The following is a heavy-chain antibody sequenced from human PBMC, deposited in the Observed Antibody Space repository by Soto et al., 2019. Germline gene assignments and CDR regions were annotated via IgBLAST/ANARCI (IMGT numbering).Heavy chain of an antibody. CDR2: IYYSGST. V-gene: IGHV4-59*08. CDR1: GGSFSGYY. D-gene: IGHD2-15*01. CDR3: ARRYGGTFDY. J-gene: IGHJ4*02. Sequence: PPETLSLTCAVYGGSFSGYYWSWIRQPPGKGLEWIGYIYYSGSTNYNPSLKSRVTISVDTSKNQFSLKLSSLTAADTAVYYCARRYGGTFDYWGQGTLVTVSS.